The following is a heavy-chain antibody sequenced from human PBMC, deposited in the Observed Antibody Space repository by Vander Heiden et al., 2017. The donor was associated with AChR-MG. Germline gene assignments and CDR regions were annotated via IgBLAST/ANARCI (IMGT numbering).Heavy chain of an antibody. V-gene: IGHV3-11*01. CDR3: ANGLWFGDLLPDY. CDR2: ISASGYII. D-gene: IGHD3-10*01. J-gene: IGHJ4*02. Sequence: QVQLVESGGGLVKPGGSLRLSCAASGFTLSDYYMTWIRQAPGKGLEWVSYISASGYIIYYADSVKGRFTISRDSAENSLFLQMNSLRAEDTAMYYCANGLWFGDLLPDYWGQGTLVTVSS. CDR1: GFTLSDYY.